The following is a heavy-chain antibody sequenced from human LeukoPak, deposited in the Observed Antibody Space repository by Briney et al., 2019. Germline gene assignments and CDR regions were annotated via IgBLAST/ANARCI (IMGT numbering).Heavy chain of an antibody. J-gene: IGHJ4*02. CDR1: GGSISSGSYY. D-gene: IGHD1-1*01. Sequence: PSQTLSLTCTVSGGSISSGSYYWSWIRQPAGKGLEWIGRIYTSGSTNYNPSLKSRVTISVDTSKNQFSLKLSSVTAADTAVYYCARRFPARGIYNSRPLDYWGQGTLVTVSS. CDR3: ARRFPARGIYNSRPLDY. CDR2: IYTSGST. V-gene: IGHV4-61*02.